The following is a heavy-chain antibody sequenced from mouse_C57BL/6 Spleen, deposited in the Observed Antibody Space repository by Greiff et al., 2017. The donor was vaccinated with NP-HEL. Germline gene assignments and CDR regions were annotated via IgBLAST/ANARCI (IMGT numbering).Heavy chain of an antibody. CDR2: INPSSGYT. CDR1: GYTFTSYW. Sequence: VQLQESGAELVKPGASVKLSCKASGYTFTSYWMHWVKQRPGQGLEWIGYINPSSGYTNYNQKFKDKATLTADKSSSTAYMQLSSLTSEDSAFYYCVRGLAGKGYYFDYWGQGTTLTVSS. D-gene: IGHD4-1*01. CDR3: VRGLAGKGYYFDY. J-gene: IGHJ2*01. V-gene: IGHV1-7*01.